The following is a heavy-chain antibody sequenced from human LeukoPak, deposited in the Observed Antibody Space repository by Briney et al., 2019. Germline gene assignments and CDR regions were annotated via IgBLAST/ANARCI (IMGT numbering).Heavy chain of an antibody. D-gene: IGHD6-6*01. Sequence: PGGSLRLSCAASGFTSSSYAMTWVRQAPGKGLEWVSYIDGSGSTIYFADFVKGRFTISRDNDKNSLFLQISSLRAEDTAVYYCARLYYTRSSYFDYWGQGTLVTVS. CDR1: GFTSSSYA. CDR2: IDGSGSTI. V-gene: IGHV3-48*03. CDR3: ARLYYTRSSYFDY. J-gene: IGHJ4*02.